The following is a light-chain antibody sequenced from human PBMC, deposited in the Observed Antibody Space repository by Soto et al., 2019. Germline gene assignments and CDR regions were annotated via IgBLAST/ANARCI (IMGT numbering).Light chain of an antibody. J-gene: IGKJ4*01. Sequence: EIVLTQSPATLSLSPGDRATLSCGASQSVRSSYVAWYQQKAGLAPRLLIYDGSSRASGIPDRFSGSGSGTDFTLTIGRLEPEDFAVYYCQQYDTSAPLSFGGGTKVEMK. CDR3: QQYDTSAPLS. CDR2: DGS. V-gene: IGKV3D-20*01. CDR1: QSVRSSY.